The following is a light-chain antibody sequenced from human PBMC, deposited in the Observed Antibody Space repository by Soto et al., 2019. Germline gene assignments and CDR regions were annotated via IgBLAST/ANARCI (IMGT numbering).Light chain of an antibody. V-gene: IGKV1-5*01. CDR2: DAS. CDR3: QQYNSYSPLT. Sequence: DIQMTQSPSTLSASVGDRVTITCRVSQSISSWLAWYQQKPGKAPKLLIYDASSLESGVPSRFSGSGSGTEFTLTISSLQPDDFATYYCQQYNSYSPLTFGGGTKVDIK. CDR1: QSISSW. J-gene: IGKJ4*01.